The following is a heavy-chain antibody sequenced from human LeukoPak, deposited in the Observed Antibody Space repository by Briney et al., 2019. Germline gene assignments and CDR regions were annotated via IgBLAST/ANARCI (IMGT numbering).Heavy chain of an antibody. D-gene: IGHD3-22*01. CDR2: IWYDGSDE. CDR1: GFTFSSHV. CDR3: ARDGGYHSSGPFDY. V-gene: IGHV3-33*01. Sequence: PGGSLRLSCAASGFTFSSHVMHWVRQAPGKGLEWESIIWYDGSDEYYADSVKGRFTISGDNSKNTLYLQMNSLRAEDTAVYYCARDGGYHSSGPFDYWGQGTLVTVSS. J-gene: IGHJ4*02.